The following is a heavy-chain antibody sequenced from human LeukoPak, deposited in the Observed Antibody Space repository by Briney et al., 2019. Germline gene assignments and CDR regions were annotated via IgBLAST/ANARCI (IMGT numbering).Heavy chain of an antibody. J-gene: IGHJ4*02. V-gene: IGHV3-23*01. Sequence: GGSLRLSCAASGFTFSSYAMSWVRQAPGKGLEWVSAISGSGGSTYYADSVKGRFTISRDDSKNTLYLQMNSLRAEDTAVYYCAKLIGEKSSSPLDYWGQGTLVTVSS. D-gene: IGHD6-6*01. CDR3: AKLIGEKSSSPLDY. CDR2: ISGSGGST. CDR1: GFTFSSYA.